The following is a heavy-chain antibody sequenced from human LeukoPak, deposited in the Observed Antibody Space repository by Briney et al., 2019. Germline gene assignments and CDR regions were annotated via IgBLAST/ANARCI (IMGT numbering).Heavy chain of an antibody. J-gene: IGHJ4*02. D-gene: IGHD6-13*01. V-gene: IGHV1-18*01. CDR2: ISAYNGDS. CDR1: GYTFTSYA. CDR3: ARGHSSSGQLFDY. Sequence: ASVKVSCKASGYTFTSYAMNWVRQAPGQGLEWMGWISAYNGDSNYGQNLQGRLTMTIDTSTNTAYIELRSLRSDDTAVYYCARGHSSSGQLFDYWGQGTPVTVSS.